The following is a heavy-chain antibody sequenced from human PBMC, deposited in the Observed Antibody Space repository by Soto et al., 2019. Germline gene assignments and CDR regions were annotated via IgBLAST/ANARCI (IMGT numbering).Heavy chain of an antibody. D-gene: IGHD2-2*01. CDR1: GFTFSSYG. CDR2: ISYDGSNK. Sequence: QVQLVESGGGVVQPGRSLRLSCAASGFTFSSYGMHWVRQAPGKGLEWVAAISYDGSNKYYADSVKGRFTISRDNSKNTLYLQMDSLRAEDTAVYYCAKDCSSTSCYGALDAFDICCRGTMVTVSS. V-gene: IGHV3-30*18. J-gene: IGHJ3*02. CDR3: AKDCSSTSCYGALDAFDI.